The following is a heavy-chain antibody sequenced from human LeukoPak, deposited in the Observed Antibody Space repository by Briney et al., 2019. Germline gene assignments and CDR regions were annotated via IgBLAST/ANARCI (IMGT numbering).Heavy chain of an antibody. D-gene: IGHD2-2*01. Sequence: SETLSLTCTVSGGSISSYYWSWIRQPPGKGLEWIGYIYYSGSTNYDPSLKSRVTISVDTSKNQFSLKLSSVTAADTAVYYCARDRVVVVPAAIPSYYMDVWGKGTTVTVSS. J-gene: IGHJ6*03. CDR1: GGSISSYY. CDR3: ARDRVVVVPAAIPSYYMDV. CDR2: IYYSGST. V-gene: IGHV4-59*01.